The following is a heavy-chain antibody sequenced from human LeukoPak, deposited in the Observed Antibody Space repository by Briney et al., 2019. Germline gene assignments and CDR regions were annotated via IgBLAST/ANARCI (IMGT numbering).Heavy chain of an antibody. CDR1: GYSISSGFY. J-gene: IGHJ4*02. CDR3: ARRVGSSDCFDY. CDR2: VYHGGSS. D-gene: IGHD6-6*01. Sequence: PSETLSLTCTVSGYSISSGFYWGWIRQPPGKGLEWIGNVYHGGSSYYNPSLKSRITISVDTSKNQFSLNLYSVTAADTAVYYCARRVGSSDCFDYWGQGTLVTVSS. V-gene: IGHV4-38-2*02.